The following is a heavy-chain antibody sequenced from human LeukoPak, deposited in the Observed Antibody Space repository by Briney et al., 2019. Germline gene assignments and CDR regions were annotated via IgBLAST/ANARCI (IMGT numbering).Heavy chain of an antibody. CDR3: AREKVVVPAAIGAFDI. CDR2: ISYDGSNK. J-gene: IGHJ3*02. Sequence: PGGSLRLSCAASGFTFSSSGMEWVRQAPGKGLEWVAVISYDGSNKYYADSVKGRFTISRDNSKNTLYLQMNSLRAEDTAVYYCAREKVVVPAAIGAFDIWGQGTMVTVSS. V-gene: IGHV3-30*03. D-gene: IGHD2-2*01. CDR1: GFTFSSSG.